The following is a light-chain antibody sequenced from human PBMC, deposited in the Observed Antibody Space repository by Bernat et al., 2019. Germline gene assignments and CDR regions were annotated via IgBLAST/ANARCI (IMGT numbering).Light chain of an antibody. J-gene: IGKJ4*01. CDR1: QTISRS. Sequence: EIVLTQSPATLSLSPGERVTLSCRASQTISRSLAWYQQKPGQAPRFLIYDASNRATGIPARFSGSGSGTDFTLTISSLEPEDFAFYYCQQRTNFPRLTFGGGTKVEIK. CDR2: DAS. CDR3: QQRTNFPRLT. V-gene: IGKV3-11*01.